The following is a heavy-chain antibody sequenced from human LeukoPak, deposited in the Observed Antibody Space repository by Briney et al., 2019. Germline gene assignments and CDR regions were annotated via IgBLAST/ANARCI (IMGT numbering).Heavy chain of an antibody. V-gene: IGHV3-30*03. Sequence: GGSLRLSCAASGFTFSSYGMHWVRQAPGKGLEWVAVISYDGSNKYYADSVKGRFTISRDNSKNTLYLQMNSLRAEDTAVYYCARGGYSSQPGGWGQGTMVTVSS. CDR3: ARGGYSSQPGG. CDR2: ISYDGSNK. J-gene: IGHJ3*01. CDR1: GFTFSSYG. D-gene: IGHD6-19*01.